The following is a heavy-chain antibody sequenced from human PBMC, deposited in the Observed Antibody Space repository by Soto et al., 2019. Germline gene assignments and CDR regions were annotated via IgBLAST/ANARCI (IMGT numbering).Heavy chain of an antibody. CDR1: GFTFSSYS. CDR2: ISSSSSYI. CDR3: ARDRGINWFDP. Sequence: GSLRLSCAASGFTFSSYSMNWVRQAPGKGLEWVSSISSSSSYIYYADSVKGRFTISRDNAKNSLYLQMNSLRAEDTAVYYCARDRGINWFDPWGQGTLVTVSS. D-gene: IGHD3-10*01. V-gene: IGHV3-21*01. J-gene: IGHJ5*02.